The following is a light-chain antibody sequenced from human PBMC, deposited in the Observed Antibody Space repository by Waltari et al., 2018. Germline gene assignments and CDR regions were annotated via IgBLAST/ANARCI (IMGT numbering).Light chain of an antibody. CDR3: AAWDDRLSGWV. V-gene: IGLV1-47*01. J-gene: IGLJ3*02. CDR1: SSNIGSNY. CDR2: KNI. Sequence: SGSSSNIGSNYVYWYQQLPGTAPKLLIYKNIQRPSGVPDRFSDSKSGTSASLAISSLRSEDEADYYCAAWDDRLSGWVFGGGTKLTVL.